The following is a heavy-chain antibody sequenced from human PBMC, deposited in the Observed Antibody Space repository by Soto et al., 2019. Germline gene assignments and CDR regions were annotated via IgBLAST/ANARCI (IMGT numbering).Heavy chain of an antibody. D-gene: IGHD6-13*01. V-gene: IGHV3-30*19. CDR1: VFTFSIYV. Sequence: RGSLPLACASSVFTFSIYVMHWVRQASGKGLEWVAVISYDGSNKYYADSVKGRFTISRDNSNNTLYLQMNSLRAEDAAVFYCASGIAPFAAFDVWGQGTMVTVSS. J-gene: IGHJ3*01. CDR3: ASGIAPFAAFDV. CDR2: ISYDGSNK.